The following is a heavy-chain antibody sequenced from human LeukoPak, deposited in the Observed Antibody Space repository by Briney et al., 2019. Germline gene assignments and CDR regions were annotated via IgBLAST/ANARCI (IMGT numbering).Heavy chain of an antibody. CDR3: ARDRDGGVGTMDY. V-gene: IGHV1-2*06. J-gene: IGHJ4*02. CDR1: GYTFIDYW. D-gene: IGHD3-3*01. CDR2: ININSGGI. Sequence: ASVKVSCKTSGYTFIDYWIHWVRQAPGQGVEWMGRININSGGINYAQKFQGRVTMTRATSIRTAYMELSRLRFDDTAVYYCARDRDGGVGTMDYWGQGTLVPVSS.